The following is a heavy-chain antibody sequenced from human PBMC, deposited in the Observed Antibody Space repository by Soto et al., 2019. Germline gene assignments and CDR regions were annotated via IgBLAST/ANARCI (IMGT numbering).Heavy chain of an antibody. D-gene: IGHD1-1*01. CDR2: ISAYNGNT. CDR1: GYTFTSYG. Sequence: QVQLVQSGAEVKKPGASVKVSCKASGYTFTSYGISWVRQAPGQGLEWMGWISAYNGNTNYAQKLQGRGTMTTDTSTSTAYMERRSLRSDDTAVYYCARVGFWYNWNVTPLRWFDPWGQGTLVTVSS. V-gene: IGHV1-18*01. CDR3: ARVGFWYNWNVTPLRWFDP. J-gene: IGHJ5*02.